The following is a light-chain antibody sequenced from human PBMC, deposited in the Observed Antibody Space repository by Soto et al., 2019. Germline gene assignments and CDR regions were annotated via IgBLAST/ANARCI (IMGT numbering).Light chain of an antibody. V-gene: IGLV2-14*01. Sequence: QSALTQPASGSGSPGQSITISCTGTSSDVGGYNYVSWYQQHPGKAPKLMIYDVSNRPSGVSNRFSGSKSGNTASLTISGHQAEDEADYYCSSYKSSSTYVFGTATKVPVL. CDR3: SSYKSSSTYV. CDR1: SSDVGGYNY. J-gene: IGLJ1*01. CDR2: DVS.